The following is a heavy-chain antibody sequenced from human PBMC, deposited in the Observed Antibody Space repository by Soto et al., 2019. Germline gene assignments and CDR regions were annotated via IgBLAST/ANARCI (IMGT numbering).Heavy chain of an antibody. J-gene: IGHJ4*02. D-gene: IGHD2-8*01. Sequence: GGSLRLSCAASGFSFSTYTMSWVRRAPGKGLEWVSAISGSGGSPSYADSVQGRFTISRDNPKKTLYLQMNSLGAEDTAVYYCAKARCTTSNCYVPAYWGQGTLVTVSS. CDR2: ISGSGGSP. CDR1: GFSFSTYT. CDR3: AKARCTTSNCYVPAY. V-gene: IGHV3-23*01.